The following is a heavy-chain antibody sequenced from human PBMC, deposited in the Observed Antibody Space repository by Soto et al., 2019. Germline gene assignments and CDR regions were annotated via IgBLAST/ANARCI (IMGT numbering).Heavy chain of an antibody. J-gene: IGHJ5*02. CDR1: GYTFTSYD. CDR3: ARGGAARFTFWFDP. Sequence: ASVKVSCKASGYTFTSYDVNWVRQATGQGLEWMGWMNPNSGNTGYAQKFQGRVTMTRNTSISTAYMELSSLRSEDTAVYYCARGGAARFTFWFDPWGQGTLVTVSS. CDR2: MNPNSGNT. V-gene: IGHV1-8*01. D-gene: IGHD6-6*01.